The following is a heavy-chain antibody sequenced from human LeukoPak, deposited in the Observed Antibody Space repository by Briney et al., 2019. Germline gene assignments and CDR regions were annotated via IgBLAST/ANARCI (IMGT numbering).Heavy chain of an antibody. J-gene: IGHJ4*02. V-gene: IGHV4-59*01. CDR2: IYYSGST. CDR3: ARSDMVRGVIRIDY. D-gene: IGHD3-10*01. Sequence: PSETLSLTCTVSGGSISSYYWSWIRQPPGKGLEWIGYIYYSGSTNYNPSLKSRVTISVDTSKNQFSLKLSSVTAADTAVYYCARSDMVRGVIRIDYWGQGTPVTVSS. CDR1: GGSISSYY.